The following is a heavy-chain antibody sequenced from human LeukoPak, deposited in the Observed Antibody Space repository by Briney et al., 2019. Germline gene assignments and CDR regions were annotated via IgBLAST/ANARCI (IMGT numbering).Heavy chain of an antibody. CDR3: ARGNFYDFWSGYYFAYYYYMDV. CDR1: GGSISSYY. J-gene: IGHJ6*03. CDR2: IYYSGST. V-gene: IGHV4-59*12. Sequence: SETLSLTCTVSGGSISSYYWSWIRQPPGQGLEWIGYIYYSGSTNYNPSLKSRVTISVDTSKNQFSLKLSSVTAADTAVYYCARGNFYDFWSGYYFAYYYYMDVWGKGTTVTVSS. D-gene: IGHD3-3*01.